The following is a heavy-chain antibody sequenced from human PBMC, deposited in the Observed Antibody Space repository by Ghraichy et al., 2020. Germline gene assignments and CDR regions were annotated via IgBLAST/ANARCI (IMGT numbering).Heavy chain of an antibody. CDR2: ISGSGGST. CDR1: GFTFSSYA. V-gene: IGHV3-23*01. D-gene: IGHD6-13*01. CDR3: AKNSLRIVKGLPHEGQQLVSGY. Sequence: GGSLRLSCAASGFTFSSYAMSWVRQAPGKGLEWVSAISGSGGSTYYADSVKGRFTISSDNSKNTLYLQMNSLRAEDTAVHYCAKNSLRIVKGLPHEGQQLVSGYWGQGTLVTVSS. J-gene: IGHJ4*02.